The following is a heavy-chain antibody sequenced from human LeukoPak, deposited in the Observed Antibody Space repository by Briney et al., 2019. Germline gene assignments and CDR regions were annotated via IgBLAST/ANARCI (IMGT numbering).Heavy chain of an antibody. Sequence: PSETLSLTCSVSGGSINSYYWSWIRQPPGKGLEWIGYIYYTGSTNYNPSLKSRVTISVDTSKNQFSLKLSSVTAADTAVYYCARDGRPISMVREINHNWFDPWGQGTLVSVSS. CDR2: IYYTGST. D-gene: IGHD3-10*01. CDR3: ARDGRPISMVREINHNWFDP. CDR1: GGSINSYY. J-gene: IGHJ5*02. V-gene: IGHV4-59*01.